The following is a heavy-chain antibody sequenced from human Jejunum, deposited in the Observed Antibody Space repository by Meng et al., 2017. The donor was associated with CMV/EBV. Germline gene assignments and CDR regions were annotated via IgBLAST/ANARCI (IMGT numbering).Heavy chain of an antibody. CDR3: ARASRVLGGFDY. J-gene: IGHJ4*02. CDR2: INTSVGYT. Sequence: QGQLVQSVAELKTPGASVKFSGKASGYTFTNYYMHWVRQAPGQGLEWMGIINTSVGYTSHAQKFQGRVTMTRDTSTSTVHMEVSSLRSADTAVYYCARASRVLGGFDYWGQGTLVTVSS. CDR1: GYTFTNYY. D-gene: IGHD3-16*01. V-gene: IGHV1-46*01.